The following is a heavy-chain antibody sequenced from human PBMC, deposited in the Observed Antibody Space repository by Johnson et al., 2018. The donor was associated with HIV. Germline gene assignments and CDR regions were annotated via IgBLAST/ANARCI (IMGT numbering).Heavy chain of an antibody. V-gene: IGHV3-30*02. Sequence: QVQLVESGGGLVQPGGSLRLSCAASGFTFSSYWMSWVRQAPGKGLEWVAFIRYDGSNKYYADSVKGRFTISRDNSKNTLYLQMNSLRAEDTAVYYCAKDPYSGSPIDIWGQGTMVTVSS. D-gene: IGHD1-26*01. CDR3: AKDPYSGSPIDI. CDR1: GFTFSSYW. CDR2: IRYDGSNK. J-gene: IGHJ3*02.